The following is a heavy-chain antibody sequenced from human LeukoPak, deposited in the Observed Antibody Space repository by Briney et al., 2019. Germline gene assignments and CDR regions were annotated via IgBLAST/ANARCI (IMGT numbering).Heavy chain of an antibody. Sequence: SETLSLTCAVSGGSISSGDCYWSWIRQPPGKGLEWIAYMYYSDSTYYNPSLKSRVTMSADTSKNQLSLKLSSVTAADTAVYYCARPYYYDSRIDPWGQGILVTVSS. CDR2: MYYSDST. CDR1: GGSISSGDCY. D-gene: IGHD3-22*01. V-gene: IGHV4-30-4*01. J-gene: IGHJ5*02. CDR3: ARPYYYDSRIDP.